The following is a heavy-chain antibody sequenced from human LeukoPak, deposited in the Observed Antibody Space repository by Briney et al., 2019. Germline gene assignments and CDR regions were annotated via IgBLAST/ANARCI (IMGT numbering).Heavy chain of an antibody. V-gene: IGHV3-53*01. Sequence: GQSLRLSCAASGFTVSSNYMSWVRQAPGKGLEWVSILYSGGTTYYADSVKGRFTISRDNSKNTLYLQMNSLRAEDTAVYYCARGYSSGWYSNHWGQGTLVTVSS. D-gene: IGHD6-19*01. J-gene: IGHJ5*02. CDR2: LYSGGTT. CDR3: ARGYSSGWYSNH. CDR1: GFTVSSNY.